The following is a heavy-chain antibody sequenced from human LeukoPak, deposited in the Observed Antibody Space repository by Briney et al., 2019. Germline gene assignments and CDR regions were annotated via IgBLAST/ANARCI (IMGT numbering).Heavy chain of an antibody. D-gene: IGHD4-11*01. Sequence: SETLSLTCTVSGGSISSYYWSWIRQPPGKGLEWIGYIYTSGSTNYNPSLKSRVTISVDTSKNQFSLKLSSVTAADTTVYYCARGADNYSNSYHYYYYMDVWGEGTTVTVSS. J-gene: IGHJ6*03. CDR1: GGSISSYY. CDR3: ARGADNYSNSYHYYYYMDV. V-gene: IGHV4-4*09. CDR2: IYTSGST.